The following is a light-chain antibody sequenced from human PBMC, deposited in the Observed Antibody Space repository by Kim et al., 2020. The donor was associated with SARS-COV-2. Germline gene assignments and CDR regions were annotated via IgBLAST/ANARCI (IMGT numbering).Light chain of an antibody. V-gene: IGLV3-1*01. CDR1: DLGEKY. CDR2: QDN. Sequence: SYELTQPPSLSVSPGQTASITCSGDDLGEKYVAWHQQKPGQSPVLVIYQDNKRPSGIPARFSGSNSGNTVTLTMSGTQAVDEADYYCQAWDNTNVVFGGGTQLTVL. J-gene: IGLJ2*01. CDR3: QAWDNTNVV.